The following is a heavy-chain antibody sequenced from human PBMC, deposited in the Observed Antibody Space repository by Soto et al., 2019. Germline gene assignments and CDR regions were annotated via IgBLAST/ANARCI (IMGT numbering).Heavy chain of an antibody. D-gene: IGHD6-19*01. CDR3: ARVSPLIAVAGTEIYYGMDV. CDR2: ISGSGGST. CDR1: GFTFSSYA. J-gene: IGHJ6*02. V-gene: IGHV3-23*01. Sequence: PGGSLRLSCAASGFTFSSYAMSWVRQAPGKGLEWVSAISGSGGSTYYADSVKGRFTISRDNSKNTLYLQMNSLRAEDTAVYYCARVSPLIAVAGTEIYYGMDVWGQGTTVTVSS.